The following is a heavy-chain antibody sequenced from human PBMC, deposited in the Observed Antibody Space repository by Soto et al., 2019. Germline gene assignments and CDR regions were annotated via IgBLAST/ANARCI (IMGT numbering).Heavy chain of an antibody. V-gene: IGHV3-11*06. J-gene: IGHJ4*02. CDR1: GFTFSDHY. CDR3: VRSGDNSNLLDY. CDR2: SSNSGSFT. D-gene: IGHD1-1*01. Sequence: QVQLVESGGDLVKPGGSLRLSCAASGFTFSDHYMSWNRQAPGKGLEWIGYSSNSGSFTRYADSVKGRFSISRDNAKNSLYLQINSLRGDDTAIYDCVRSGDNSNLLDYWGQGTPVTVSS.